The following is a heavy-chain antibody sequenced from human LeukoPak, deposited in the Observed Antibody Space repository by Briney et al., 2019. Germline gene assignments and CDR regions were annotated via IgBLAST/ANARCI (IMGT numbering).Heavy chain of an antibody. CDR3: ATTHSHDYGDY. J-gene: IGHJ4*02. Sequence: GGSLRLSCAASGFTFSSYAMSWVRQAPGKGLESVSAISGSGGSTYYADSVKGRFTISRDNSKNTLYLQMNSLRAEDTAVYYCATTHSHDYGDYWGQGTLVTVSS. CDR1: GFTFSSYA. V-gene: IGHV3-23*01. CDR2: ISGSGGST.